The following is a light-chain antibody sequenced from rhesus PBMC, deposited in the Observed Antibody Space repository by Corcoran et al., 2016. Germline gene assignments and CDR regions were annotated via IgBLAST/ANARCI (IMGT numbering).Light chain of an antibody. CDR2: ALS. J-gene: IGKJ4*01. Sequence: DIQMTQSPSALSAPIGDRVTISCRASQNIYSNLAWYQQKPGKAPKLLIFALSSLQTGIPSRFSGSGSGTDFTLTINSLQPEDSAAYYCQHYYDNPLSVGGGTKVEL. CDR1: QNIYSN. CDR3: QHYYDNPLS. V-gene: IGKV1S12*01.